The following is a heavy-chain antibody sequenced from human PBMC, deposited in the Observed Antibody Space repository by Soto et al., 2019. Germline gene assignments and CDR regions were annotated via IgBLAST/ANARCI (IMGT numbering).Heavy chain of an antibody. Sequence: QVQLVESGGGVVQPGRSLRLSCEASGFTFRNYAMHWVRQSPGKGLEWVAAISYDGSNKYYADSAKGRLTISRDNSKXXXXXXXXXLXXXXXXXXXXXXXGXXWGQGTLVTVSS. CDR3: XXXGXX. CDR2: ISYDGSNK. V-gene: IGHV3-30-3*01. J-gene: IGHJ4*02. CDR1: GFTFRNYA.